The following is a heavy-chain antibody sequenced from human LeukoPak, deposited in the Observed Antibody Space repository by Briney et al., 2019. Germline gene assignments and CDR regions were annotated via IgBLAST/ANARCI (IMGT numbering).Heavy chain of an antibody. D-gene: IGHD6-13*01. CDR3: ARVMGSSSKSYYMDV. J-gene: IGHJ6*03. Sequence: TTSETLSLTCTVSGYSISSGYYWGWIRQPPGKGLEWIGNMFHSGNTYYNPSLKSRVTISVDTSKNQFSLKLSSVTAADTAVYYCARVMGSSSKSYYMDVWGKGTTVSVSS. V-gene: IGHV4-38-2*02. CDR2: MFHSGNT. CDR1: GYSISSGYY.